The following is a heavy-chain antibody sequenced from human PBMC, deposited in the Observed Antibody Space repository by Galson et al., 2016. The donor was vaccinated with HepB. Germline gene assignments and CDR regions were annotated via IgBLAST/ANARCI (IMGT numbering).Heavy chain of an antibody. J-gene: IGHJ4*02. CDR2: IYYSGST. CDR3: ARRFNKGSYNDY. Sequence: SETLSLTCVVSGGSIRPYFWSWVRQSSGKGLEWIGYIYYSGSTYYSPSLKSRVTISVDTSKNQFSLNLSSVTAADTAVYYCARRFNKGSYNDYWGQGTLVTVSS. V-gene: IGHV4-59*08. CDR1: GGSIRPYF. D-gene: IGHD1-26*01.